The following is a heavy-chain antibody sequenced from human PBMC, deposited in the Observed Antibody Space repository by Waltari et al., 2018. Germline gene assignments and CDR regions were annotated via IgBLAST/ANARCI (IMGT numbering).Heavy chain of an antibody. Sequence: EVQLVESGGGLIQPGGSLRLSCAASAFSVSSTDMPWVRQAPGKGLEWLSIVTSDDKTYYADSVKGRFTISRDNSKNTLYLEMSSLTAEDTAVYYCARDKGVEPTTRFDYWGQGTLVTVSS. D-gene: IGHD1-26*01. CDR2: VTSDDKT. CDR1: AFSVSSTD. J-gene: IGHJ4*02. CDR3: ARDKGVEPTTRFDY. V-gene: IGHV3-53*01.